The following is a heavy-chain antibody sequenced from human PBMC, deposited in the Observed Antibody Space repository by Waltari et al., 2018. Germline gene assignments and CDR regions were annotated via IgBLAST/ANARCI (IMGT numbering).Heavy chain of an antibody. CDR1: GGSISNRDFY. J-gene: IGHJ5*01. CDR2: IYHSGSA. CDR3: ARLKSYGDYLHWFDS. V-gene: IGHV4-30-4*08. D-gene: IGHD4-17*01. Sequence: QVQLQESGPGLVKPSQTMTLTCGVSGGSISNRDFYWSWIRQPPGKGLEWIGYIYHSGSAYYNPSLKSRLTISLDSSENQFPLMMRSVTAADTAVYFCARLKSYGDYLHWFDSWGQGTLVTVSS.